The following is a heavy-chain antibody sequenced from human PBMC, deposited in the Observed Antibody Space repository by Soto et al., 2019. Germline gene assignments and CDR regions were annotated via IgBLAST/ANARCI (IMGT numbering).Heavy chain of an antibody. Sequence: ASVKVSCKASGYTFTSYDINWVRQATGQGLEWMGWMNPNSGNTGYAQKFQGRVTMTRNTSISTAYMELSSLRSEDTAVYYCARLSQFWHYYYMDVWGKGTTVTVSS. V-gene: IGHV1-8*01. J-gene: IGHJ6*03. D-gene: IGHD3-3*01. CDR3: ARLSQFWHYYYMDV. CDR1: GYTFTSYD. CDR2: MNPNSGNT.